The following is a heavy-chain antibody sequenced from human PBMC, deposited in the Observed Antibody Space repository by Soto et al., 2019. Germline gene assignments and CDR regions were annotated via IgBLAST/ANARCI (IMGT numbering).Heavy chain of an antibody. Sequence: PSQTLSLTCAISGDSVSSNSAAWNWIRQSPSRGLEWLGRTYYRSKWYNDYAVSVKSRITINPDTSKNQFSLQLNSVTPEDTAVYYCARDPWYSSSWTPPGGFDYWGQGTLVTVSS. J-gene: IGHJ4*02. CDR1: GDSVSSNSAA. CDR3: ARDPWYSSSWTPPGGFDY. D-gene: IGHD6-13*01. CDR2: TYYRSKWYN. V-gene: IGHV6-1*01.